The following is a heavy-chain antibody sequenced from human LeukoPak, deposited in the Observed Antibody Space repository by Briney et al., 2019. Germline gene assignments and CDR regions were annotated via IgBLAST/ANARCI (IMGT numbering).Heavy chain of an antibody. V-gene: IGHV3-23*01. CDR1: GFTFSSYA. CDR3: AKRYYYDTSGDPGGLDP. D-gene: IGHD3-22*01. J-gene: IGHJ5*02. CDR2: IGGSGDGT. Sequence: GGSLRLSCAASGFTFSSYAMGWVRQAPGKGLEWVSTIGGSGDGTYYADSVKGRFTISRDNSKNTLSPQMNSLRAEDTAVYYCAKRYYYDTSGDPGGLDPWAQGTLVTVSS.